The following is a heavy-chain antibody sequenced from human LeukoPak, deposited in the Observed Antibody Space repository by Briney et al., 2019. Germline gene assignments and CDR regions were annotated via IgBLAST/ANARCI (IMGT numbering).Heavy chain of an antibody. CDR1: GFNLSSYV. Sequence: GGSLRLSCAAAGFNLSSYVMSWVRQAPGKGLEWVSVISGGGDSTYYADSVKGRFTISRDNSKNTLYLQMNSLRAEDTAIYYWAKQYTRGLGATDYWGHGTLVTVSS. D-gene: IGHD1-26*01. CDR3: AKQYTRGLGATDY. J-gene: IGHJ4*01. CDR2: ISGGGDST. V-gene: IGHV3-23*01.